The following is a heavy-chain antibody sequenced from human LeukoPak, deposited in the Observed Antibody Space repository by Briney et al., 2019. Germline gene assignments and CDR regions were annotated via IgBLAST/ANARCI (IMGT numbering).Heavy chain of an antibody. CDR2: INHSGST. J-gene: IGHJ4*02. Sequence: PSETLSLTCTVSGGSISSSSYYWGWIRQPPGKGLEWIGEINHSGSTNYNPSLKSRVTLSVDTSKNQFSLKLSSVTAADTAVYYRAREVVPAAAFDYWGQGTLVTVSS. V-gene: IGHV4-39*07. CDR3: AREVVPAAAFDY. D-gene: IGHD2-2*01. CDR1: GGSISSSSYY.